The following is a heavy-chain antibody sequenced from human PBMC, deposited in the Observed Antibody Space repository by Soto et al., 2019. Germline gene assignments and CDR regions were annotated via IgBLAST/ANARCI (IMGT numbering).Heavy chain of an antibody. CDR3: ARPDEGGYSSNHHYYYALDV. CDR1: GGTFRSYS. J-gene: IGHJ6*02. CDR2: IIPIFDIT. D-gene: IGHD2-15*01. V-gene: IGHV1-69*13. Sequence: ASVKVSCKASGGTFRSYSISWVRQAPGQGLEWMGGIIPIFDITNYAQKFQGRVTITADESTSTAYMELSSLGSDNTAVYYCARPDEGGYSSNHHYYYALDVWGQGTTVTVSS.